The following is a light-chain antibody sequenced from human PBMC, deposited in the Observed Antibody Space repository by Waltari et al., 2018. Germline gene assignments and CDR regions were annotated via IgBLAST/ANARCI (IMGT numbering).Light chain of an antibody. J-gene: IGKJ2*01. CDR2: NTS. CDR3: QQFGGSPMYT. Sequence: TQSPGTLSLSPGERATLSCRASRTVDSTYFAWYQHKPGQAPRLLMSNTSARATGIPYRFRGSGSGTDFTLTIDDLEPGDSAVYFCQQFGGSPMYTFGRGTKLEI. CDR1: RTVDSTY. V-gene: IGKV3-20*01.